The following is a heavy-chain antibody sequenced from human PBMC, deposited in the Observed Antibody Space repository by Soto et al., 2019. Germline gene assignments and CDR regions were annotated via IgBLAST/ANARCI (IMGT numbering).Heavy chain of an antibody. D-gene: IGHD3-22*01. CDR3: AGGDYYHSSGYYFYYYTKDV. J-gene: IGHJ6*02. CDR1: GGSISSSSYY. CDR2: VYYGGST. V-gene: IGHV4-39*01. Sequence: SETLSLTCTVSGGSISSSSYYWGWIRQPPGKGLEWIGNVYYGGSTYYNPSLKSRDTISVEASKSQFSLKLSSVTAADTAVYYCAGGDYYHSSGYYFYYYTKDVWGQGTTVTVSS.